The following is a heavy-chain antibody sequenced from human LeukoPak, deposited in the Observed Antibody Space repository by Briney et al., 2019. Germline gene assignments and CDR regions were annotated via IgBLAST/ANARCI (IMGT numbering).Heavy chain of an antibody. V-gene: IGHV4-61*01. J-gene: IGHJ4*02. CDR3: ARSRVWSDYWGYFDY. CDR2: IYHSGST. D-gene: IGHD3-3*01. CDR1: NGSINFVSYY. Sequence: PETLSLTCTVSNGSINFVSYYWNWIRQPPGKGLDWIGYIYHSGSTNYNPSLKSRVTISVDTSKTQISLKLRAVTAADTAVYYCARSRVWSDYWGYFDYWGQGTLVTVSS.